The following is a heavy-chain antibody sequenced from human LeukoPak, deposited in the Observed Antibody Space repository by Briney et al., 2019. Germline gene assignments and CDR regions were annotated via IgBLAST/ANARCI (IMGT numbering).Heavy chain of an antibody. CDR3: AKWMVRRDFWSGAFDI. CDR1: GFTFSSYA. Sequence: GGSLRLSCAASGFTFSSYAMTWVRQAPGKGLEWVSAISGSGYNSYYADSVKGRFTISRDNSKNTLFLQMNGLRGEDTAIYYCAKWMVRRDFWSGAFDIWGQGTMVTV. D-gene: IGHD3-3*01. V-gene: IGHV3-23*01. CDR2: ISGSGYNS. J-gene: IGHJ3*02.